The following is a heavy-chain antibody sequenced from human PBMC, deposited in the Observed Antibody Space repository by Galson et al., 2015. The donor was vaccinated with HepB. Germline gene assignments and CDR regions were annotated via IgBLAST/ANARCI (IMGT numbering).Heavy chain of an antibody. CDR2: ISAYNGNT. D-gene: IGHD5-18*01. CDR3: AIFIHTAMVSGMDV. V-gene: IGHV1-18*04. J-gene: IGHJ6*02. Sequence: SVKVSCKASGYTFTSYGISWVRQAPGQGLEWVGWISAYNGNTNYAQKLQGRVTMTTDTSTSTAYMELRSLRSDDTAVYYCAIFIHTAMVSGMDVWGQGTTVTVSS. CDR1: GYTFTSYG.